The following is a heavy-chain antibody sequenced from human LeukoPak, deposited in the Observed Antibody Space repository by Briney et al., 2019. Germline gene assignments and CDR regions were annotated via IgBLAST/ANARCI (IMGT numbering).Heavy chain of an antibody. CDR3: ARARVHSSGWYDHGAFDI. CDR1: GFSFSAYY. V-gene: IGHV3-11*06. D-gene: IGHD6-19*01. CDR2: ISSSSSYT. J-gene: IGHJ3*02. Sequence: TGGSLRLSCAASGFSFSAYYISWIRQAPGKGLEWVSHISSSSSYTNYADSVKGRFTISRDNAKNSLYLQMNSLRAEDTAVYYCARARVHSSGWYDHGAFDIWGQGTMVTVSS.